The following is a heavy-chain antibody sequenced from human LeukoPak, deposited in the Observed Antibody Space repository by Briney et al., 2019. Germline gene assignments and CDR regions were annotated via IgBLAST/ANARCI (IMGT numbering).Heavy chain of an antibody. CDR1: GLTFSSYA. CDR3: ARYSSSSGGPY. D-gene: IGHD6-6*01. V-gene: IGHV3-30-3*01. CDR2: ISYDGSNK. Sequence: GGSLRLSCAASGLTFSSYAMHWVRQAPGKGLEWVAVISYDGSNKYYADSVKGRFTISRDNSKNTLYLQMNSLRAEDTAVYYCARYSSSSGGPYWGQGTLVTVSS. J-gene: IGHJ4*02.